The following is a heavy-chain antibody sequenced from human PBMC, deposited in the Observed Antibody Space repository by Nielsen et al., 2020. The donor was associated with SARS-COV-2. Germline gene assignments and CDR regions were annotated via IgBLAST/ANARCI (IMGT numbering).Heavy chain of an antibody. Sequence: SVKVSCKASGGTFSSYAISWVRQAPGQGLEWMGRIIPILGIANYAQKFQGRVTITADKSTSTAYMELSSLRSEDTAVYYCARDRLTMVRGGEDDAFDIWGQGTMVTVSS. V-gene: IGHV1-69*04. CDR3: ARDRLTMVRGGEDDAFDI. D-gene: IGHD3-10*01. CDR2: IIPILGIA. CDR1: GGTFSSYA. J-gene: IGHJ3*02.